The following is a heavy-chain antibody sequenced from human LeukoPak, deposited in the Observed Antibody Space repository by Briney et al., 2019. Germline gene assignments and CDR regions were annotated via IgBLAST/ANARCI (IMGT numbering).Heavy chain of an antibody. CDR1: GFNFSAYG. Sequence: PGKSLRLSCTASGFNFSAYGMHWVRQAPGKGLDWVAVISFHGTNEYYADSVKGRFTISRDNSNNTLYLQVNSVRAEDSAVYYCAKGRRGSSYVHYFDTWGQGTLVIVSS. D-gene: IGHD3-22*01. V-gene: IGHV3-30*18. CDR2: ISFHGTNE. CDR3: AKGRRGSSYVHYFDT. J-gene: IGHJ1*01.